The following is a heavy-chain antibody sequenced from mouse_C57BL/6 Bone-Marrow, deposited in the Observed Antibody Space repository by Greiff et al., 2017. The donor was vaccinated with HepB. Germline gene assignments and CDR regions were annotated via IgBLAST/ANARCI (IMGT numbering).Heavy chain of an antibody. J-gene: IGHJ2*01. CDR2: IRLKSDNYAT. V-gene: IGHV6-3*01. CDR3: TDGICQRGDYFGY. CDR1: GFTFSNYW. D-gene: IGHD5-2*01. Sequence: EVNVVESGGGLVHPGGSMKLSCVASGFTFSNYWMNWVRQSPEKGLEWVAQIRLKSDNYATHYAESVKGRFTISRDDSKSNVYQQMNNLRAEDTGIDYCTDGICQRGDYFGYWGQGTTLTVSS.